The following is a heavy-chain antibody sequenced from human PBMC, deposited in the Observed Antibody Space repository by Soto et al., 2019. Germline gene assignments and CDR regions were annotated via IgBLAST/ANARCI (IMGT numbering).Heavy chain of an antibody. Sequence: QVQLVESGGGVVQPGRSLRLSCAASGFTFSSYGMHWVRQAPGKGLEWVAVIWYDGSNKYYADSVKGRFTISRDNSKNTLYLQMNSLRAEDTAVYYCARDAVENWYFDLWGRDTLVTVSS. CDR3: ARDAVENWYFDL. CDR2: IWYDGSNK. V-gene: IGHV3-33*01. J-gene: IGHJ2*01. CDR1: GFTFSSYG. D-gene: IGHD1-1*01.